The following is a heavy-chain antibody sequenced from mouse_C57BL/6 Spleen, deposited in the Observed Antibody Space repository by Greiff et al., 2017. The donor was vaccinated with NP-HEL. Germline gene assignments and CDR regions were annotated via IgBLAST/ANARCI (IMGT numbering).Heavy chain of an antibody. V-gene: IGHV5-16*01. CDR1: GFTFSDYY. CDR3: ARNWDDYFDC. D-gene: IGHD4-1*01. CDR2: INYDGSST. J-gene: IGHJ2*01. Sequence: EVQLVESEGGLVQPGSSMKLSCTASGFTFSDYYMAWVRQVPEKGLEWVANINYDGSSTYYLDSLKSRFIISRDNAKNILYLQRSNLKSEDTATCYSARNWDDYFDCWGEGTTLSVSS.